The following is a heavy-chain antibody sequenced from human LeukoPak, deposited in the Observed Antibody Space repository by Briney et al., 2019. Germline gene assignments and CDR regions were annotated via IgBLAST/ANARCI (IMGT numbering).Heavy chain of an antibody. CDR1: GGSFSGYY. V-gene: IGHV4-34*01. J-gene: IGHJ3*02. CDR2: INHSGST. CDR3: ARGRMRTTGTTDAFDI. D-gene: IGHD1-1*01. Sequence: PSETLSLTCAVYGGSFSGYYWSWIRQPPGKGLEWIGEINHSGSTNYNPSLKSRVTISVDTSKNQFSLKLSSVTPADTAVYYCARGRMRTTGTTDAFDIWGQGTMVTVSS.